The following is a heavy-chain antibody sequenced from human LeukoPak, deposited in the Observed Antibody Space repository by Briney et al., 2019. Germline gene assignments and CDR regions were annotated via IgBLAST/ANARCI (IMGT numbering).Heavy chain of an antibody. D-gene: IGHD3-9*01. V-gene: IGHV3-23*01. Sequence: GGSLRLSCAASGVTFSSYDMSWVRQAPGEGLEWVSAISGSGGSTYYADSVKGRFTISRDNSKNTLYLQMNSLRAEDTAVYYCARDLFVGLTGYYMGTNWFDPWGQGTLVTVSS. CDR3: ARDLFVGLTGYYMGTNWFDP. CDR2: ISGSGGST. CDR1: GVTFSSYD. J-gene: IGHJ5*02.